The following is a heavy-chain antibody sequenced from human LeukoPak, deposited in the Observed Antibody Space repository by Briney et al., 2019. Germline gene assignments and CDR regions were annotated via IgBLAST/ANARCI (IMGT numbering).Heavy chain of an antibody. V-gene: IGHV4-39*01. D-gene: IGHD2-2*01. J-gene: IGHJ5*02. CDR1: GGSISSSSYY. CDR3: ARHRDEAGDIVVVPAAPGFVWFDP. Sequence: SETLSLTCTVSGGSISSSSYYWGWIRQPPGKGLEWIGSIYYSGSTYYNPSLKSRVTISVDTSKNQFSLKLSSVTGADTAVYYCARHRDEAGDIVVVPAAPGFVWFDPWGQGTLVTVSS. CDR2: IYYSGST.